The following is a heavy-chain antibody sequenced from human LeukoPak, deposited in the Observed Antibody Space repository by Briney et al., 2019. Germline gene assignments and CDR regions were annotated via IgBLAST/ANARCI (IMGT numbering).Heavy chain of an antibody. Sequence: ASVKVSWKASGYTFTSYGISWVRQAPGQGLEWMGWVSAYNGKTNYAQKLQGRVTMTTDTSTSTAYMELRSLRSDDTAVYYCARAQWLVNRDYDYWGQGTLVTVSS. CDR3: ARAQWLVNRDYDY. V-gene: IGHV1-18*01. D-gene: IGHD6-19*01. CDR1: GYTFTSYG. J-gene: IGHJ4*02. CDR2: VSAYNGKT.